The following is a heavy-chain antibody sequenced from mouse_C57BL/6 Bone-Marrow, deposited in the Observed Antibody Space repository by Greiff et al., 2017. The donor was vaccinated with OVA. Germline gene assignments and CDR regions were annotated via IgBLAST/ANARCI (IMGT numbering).Heavy chain of an antibody. CDR2: ISYDGSN. J-gene: IGHJ3*01. CDR1: GYSITSGYY. V-gene: IGHV3-6*01. D-gene: IGHD2-3*01. CDR3: ASYDGYLWFAY. Sequence: VQLKESGPGLVKPSQSLSLTCSVTGYSITSGYYWNWIRQFPGNKLEWMGYISYDGSNNYNPSLKNRISITRDTSKNQFFLKLNSVTTEYTATYYCASYDGYLWFAYWGQGTLVTVSA.